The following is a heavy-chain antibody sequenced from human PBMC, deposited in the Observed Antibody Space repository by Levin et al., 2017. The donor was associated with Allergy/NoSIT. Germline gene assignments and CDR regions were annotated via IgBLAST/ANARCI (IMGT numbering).Heavy chain of an antibody. D-gene: IGHD2-8*01. CDR2: IYPSSGSI. Sequence: EASVKVSCKASGYTFTDYYMHWVRQAPGQGLEWMGIIYPSSGSISYAQKFQGRVTMTRDTSTSTVYMELSSLRSEDTAVYYCARRGVVTVYGLYYYGMDVWGQGTTVIVS. CDR3: ARRGVVTVYGLYYYGMDV. J-gene: IGHJ6*02. V-gene: IGHV1-46*01. CDR1: GYTFTDYY.